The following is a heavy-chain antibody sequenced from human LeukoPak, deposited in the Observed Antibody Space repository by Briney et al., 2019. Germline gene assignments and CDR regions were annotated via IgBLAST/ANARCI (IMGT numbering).Heavy chain of an antibody. Sequence: GGSLRLSCAASGFSFRSYWTLWVRQAPGKGLVWVSRINSYGSSTLYVDSVKGRFTISRDNAKNTLYLQMNSLRAEDTAVYYCTTHTTTMGNFDYWGQGTLVTVSS. CDR1: GFSFRSYW. J-gene: IGHJ4*02. CDR3: TTHTTTMGNFDY. V-gene: IGHV3-74*01. D-gene: IGHD4-23*01. CDR2: INSYGSST.